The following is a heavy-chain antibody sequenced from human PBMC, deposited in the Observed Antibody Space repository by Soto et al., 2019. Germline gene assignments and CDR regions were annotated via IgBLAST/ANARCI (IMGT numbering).Heavy chain of an antibody. J-gene: IGHJ4*02. V-gene: IGHV1-69*01. CDR1: GGTFSSYA. Sequence: VKVSCKASGGTFSSYAISLVRQAPGQGLEWMGGIIPIFGTANYVQKFQGRVTITADESTSTAYMELSSLRSEDTAVYYCASPPSRSDILTGYLDYWGQGTLVTVSS. CDR3: ASPPSRSDILTGYLDY. CDR2: IIPIFGTA. D-gene: IGHD3-9*01.